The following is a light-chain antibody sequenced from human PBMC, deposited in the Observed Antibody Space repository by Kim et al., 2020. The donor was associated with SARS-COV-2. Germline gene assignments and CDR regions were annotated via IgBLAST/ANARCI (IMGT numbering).Light chain of an antibody. V-gene: IGLV3-25*03. J-gene: IGLJ2*01. CDR2: KDS. CDR3: QSADSSGTYRV. CDR1: ALPKQY. Sequence: SYELTQSPSVSVSPGQTARITCSGDALPKQYAYWYQQKPGQAPVLVIYKDSERPSGIPERFSGSSSGTTVTLTISGVQAEDEADYYCQSADSSGTYRVFGGGTQLTVL.